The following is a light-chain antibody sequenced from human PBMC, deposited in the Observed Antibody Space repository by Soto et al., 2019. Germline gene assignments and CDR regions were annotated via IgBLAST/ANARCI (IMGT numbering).Light chain of an antibody. CDR3: QQYNNWPAT. Sequence: EIVITQSPATLSVSPGERATLSCRASQSVSSNLAWYQQKPGQAPRLLIYGASTRATGIPARFSGSGSGTEFTLTISSLQSEDFAVYCCQQYNNWPATLGQGTKVDIK. J-gene: IGKJ1*01. CDR1: QSVSSN. CDR2: GAS. V-gene: IGKV3-15*01.